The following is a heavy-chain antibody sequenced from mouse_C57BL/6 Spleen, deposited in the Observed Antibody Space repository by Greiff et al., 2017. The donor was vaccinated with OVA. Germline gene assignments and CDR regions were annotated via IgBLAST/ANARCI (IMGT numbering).Heavy chain of an antibody. CDR1: GFSLTSYG. CDR3: ARGPPHYYGSSDAMDY. CDR2: IWSGGST. J-gene: IGHJ4*01. Sequence: VQLKESGPGLVQPSQSLSITCTVSGFSLTSYGVHWVRQSPGKGLEWLGVIWSGGSTDYTAAFISRLSISKDNSKSQVFFKMNSLQADDTAIYYGARGPPHYYGSSDAMDYWGQGTSVTVSS. V-gene: IGHV2-2*01. D-gene: IGHD1-1*01.